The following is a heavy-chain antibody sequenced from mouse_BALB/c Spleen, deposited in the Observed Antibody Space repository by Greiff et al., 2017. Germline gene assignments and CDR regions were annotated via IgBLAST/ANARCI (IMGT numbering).Heavy chain of an antibody. CDR1: GFTFSSYG. Sequence: EVNVVESGGGLVQPGGSLKLSCAASGFTFSSYGMSWVRQTPDKRLELVATINSNGGSTYYPDSVKGRFTISRDNAKNTLYLQMSSLKSEDTAMYYCAREGYYYRYDGGYYAMDYWGQGTSVTVSS. CDR2: INSNGGST. J-gene: IGHJ4*01. CDR3: AREGYYYRYDGGYYAMDY. V-gene: IGHV5-6-3*01. D-gene: IGHD2-14*01.